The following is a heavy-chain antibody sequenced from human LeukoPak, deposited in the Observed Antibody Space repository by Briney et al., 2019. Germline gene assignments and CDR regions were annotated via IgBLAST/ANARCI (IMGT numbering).Heavy chain of an antibody. Sequence: GSSVKVSCKASGGTLSYHAVSWVRQAPGQGLEWMGGIIPLFGFTKYTQKFQGRVTITTDESTSAAYMELSSLRSDDTAVYYCARSMENVLSYYMDVWGEGTTVTVSS. CDR3: ARSMENVLSYYMDV. D-gene: IGHD2-8*01. J-gene: IGHJ6*03. CDR2: IIPLFGFT. V-gene: IGHV1-69*05. CDR1: GGTLSYHA.